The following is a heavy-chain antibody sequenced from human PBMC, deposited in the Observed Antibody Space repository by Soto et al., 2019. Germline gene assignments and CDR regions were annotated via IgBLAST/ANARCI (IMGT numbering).Heavy chain of an antibody. CDR2: IYSGGST. Sequence: EVQLVESGGGLVQPGGSLRLSCAASGFTVSSNYMSWVRQAPGKGLEWVSVIYSGGSTYYADSVKGRFTISRDNSKNTLYLQMHSLRAEDTAVYYCARACAREARWYYYYMDVWGKGTTVTVSS. CDR1: GFTVSSNY. V-gene: IGHV3-66*01. J-gene: IGHJ6*03. CDR3: ARACAREARWYYYYMDV.